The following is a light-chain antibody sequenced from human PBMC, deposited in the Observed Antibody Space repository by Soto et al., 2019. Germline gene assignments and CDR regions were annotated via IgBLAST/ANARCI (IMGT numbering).Light chain of an antibody. J-gene: IGLJ1*01. CDR3: CSYAGSYYV. CDR1: SSDVGGYNY. V-gene: IGLV2-11*01. Sequence: QSALTQPRSVSGSPGQSVTISCTGTSSDVGGYNYVSWYQQHPGKAPKLMIYDVSKRPSGVPDRFSGSKSGNTASLTISGPQAEDEADYYCCSYAGSYYVFATGTKLTVL. CDR2: DVS.